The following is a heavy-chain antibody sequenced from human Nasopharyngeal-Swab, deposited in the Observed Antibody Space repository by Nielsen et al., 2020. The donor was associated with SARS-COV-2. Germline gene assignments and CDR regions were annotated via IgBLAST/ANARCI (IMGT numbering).Heavy chain of an antibody. CDR2: FDPEDGET. CDR1: GYTLTELS. J-gene: IGHJ4*02. V-gene: IGHV1-24*01. D-gene: IGHD3-3*01. Sequence: SVKVSCKVSGYTLTELSMHWVRQAPGKGLEWMGGFDPEDGETIYAQKFQGRVTMTEDTSTDTAYMELSSLRSEDTAVYYCATLYGGLLSGILPIDYWGQGTLVTVSS. CDR3: ATLYGGLLSGILPIDY.